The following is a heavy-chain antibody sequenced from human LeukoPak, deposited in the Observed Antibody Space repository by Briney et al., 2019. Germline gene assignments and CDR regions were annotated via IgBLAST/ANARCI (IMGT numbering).Heavy chain of an antibody. CDR3: AKESHSYVLYNWFDP. J-gene: IGHJ5*02. D-gene: IGHD5-18*01. CDR1: GFTFSSYG. V-gene: IGHV3-30*18. Sequence: GGSLRLSCAASGFTFSSYGMHWVRQAPGKGLEWVAVISYDGSNKYYADSVKGRFTISRDNSKNTLYLQMNSLRAEDTAVYYCAKESHSYVLYNWFDPWGQGTLVTVSS. CDR2: ISYDGSNK.